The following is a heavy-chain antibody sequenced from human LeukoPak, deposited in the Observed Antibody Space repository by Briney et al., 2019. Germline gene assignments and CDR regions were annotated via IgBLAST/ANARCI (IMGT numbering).Heavy chain of an antibody. J-gene: IGHJ6*03. CDR1: GYTFTSYY. D-gene: IGHD1-26*01. Sequence: GASVKVSCKASGYTFTSYYMHWVRQAPGQGLEWMGIINPSGGSTSYAQKFQGRVTMTRDTSTSTVYMELSSLRSEDTAVYYCARDRIDSGSYPRGYYYMDVWGKGTTVTVSS. V-gene: IGHV1-46*01. CDR2: INPSGGST. CDR3: ARDRIDSGSYPRGYYYMDV.